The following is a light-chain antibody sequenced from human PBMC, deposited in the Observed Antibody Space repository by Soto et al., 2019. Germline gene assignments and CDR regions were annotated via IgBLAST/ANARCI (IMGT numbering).Light chain of an antibody. J-gene: IGKJ5*01. CDR2: DAS. CDR1: QSISSW. Sequence: DIQMTQSPSTLSASVGDRVTITCRASQSISSWLAWYQQKPGTAPTLLISDASTLESGVPSRFSATGSGTEFTLTISSLQPDDFATYYCQQYNTYPITFGQGTRLEIK. CDR3: QQYNTYPIT. V-gene: IGKV1-5*01.